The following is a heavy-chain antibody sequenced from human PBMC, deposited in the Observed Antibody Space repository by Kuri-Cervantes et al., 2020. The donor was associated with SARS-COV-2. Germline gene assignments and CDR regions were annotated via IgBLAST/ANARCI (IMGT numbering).Heavy chain of an antibody. V-gene: IGHV4-61*01. CDR2: IYYSGST. D-gene: IGHD3-22*01. CDR1: GGSVSSGSYY. Sequence: GSLRLSCTVSGGSVSSGSYYWSWIRQPPGKGLEWIGYIYYSGSTNYNPSLKSRVTISVDMSKNQFSLKLSSVTAADTAVYYCARDHYDSSGYAFDIWGQGTMVTVSS. J-gene: IGHJ3*02. CDR3: ARDHYDSSGYAFDI.